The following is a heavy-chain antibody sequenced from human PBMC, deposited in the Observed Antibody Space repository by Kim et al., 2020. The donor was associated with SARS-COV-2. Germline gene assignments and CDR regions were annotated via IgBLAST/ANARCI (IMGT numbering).Heavy chain of an antibody. D-gene: IGHD2-21*01. CDR2: ISGGGGST. V-gene: IGHV3-23*01. Sequence: GGSLRLSCVASGFIFSSYAMSWVRQAPGKGLEWVSDISGGGGSTDYADSVKGRFTISRDNSKNTLYLQMNSLRAEDTAVYYCTGSYWGRGHGWGQGTTVT. J-gene: IGHJ6*02. CDR1: GFIFSSYA. CDR3: TGSYWGRGHG.